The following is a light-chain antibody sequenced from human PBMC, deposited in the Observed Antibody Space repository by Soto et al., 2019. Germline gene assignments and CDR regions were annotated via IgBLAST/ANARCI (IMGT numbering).Light chain of an antibody. J-gene: IGLJ1*01. V-gene: IGLV2-11*01. Sequence: QSALTQPRSVSGSPGQSVTISCSGSSRDVGGYNYVSWYQQQPGKAPKLLIYDVTIRTSGVSDRFSGSKSGNTASLTISDLQAEDDGDYYCCSYAGTYTFFVFGTGTKLTVL. CDR3: CSYAGTYTFFV. CDR1: SRDVGGYNY. CDR2: DVT.